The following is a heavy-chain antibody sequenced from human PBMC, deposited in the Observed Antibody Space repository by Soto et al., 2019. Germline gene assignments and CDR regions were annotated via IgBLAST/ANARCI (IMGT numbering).Heavy chain of an antibody. Sequence: ASVKVSCKASGYTFTSYGISWVRQAPGEGLEWMGWISVDDGDTNYAQNFQGRLTMSTDTSTSTAYMEMRSLRSDDTAVYYCARDKVAKWAPGSAMVNYYYGMDAWGQGTAVTVSS. D-gene: IGHD5-18*01. J-gene: IGHJ6*02. CDR2: ISVDDGDT. CDR1: GYTFTSYG. V-gene: IGHV1-18*04. CDR3: ARDKVAKWAPGSAMVNYYYGMDA.